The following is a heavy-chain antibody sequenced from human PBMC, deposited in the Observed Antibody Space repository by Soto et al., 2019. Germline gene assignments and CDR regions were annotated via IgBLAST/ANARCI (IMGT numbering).Heavy chain of an antibody. CDR2: IYYTGST. Sequence: PAETLSLTCTASGDSIIDGGYCLSCIRQLPWNGLEWLGYIYYTGSTYYNPSLKSRLTISVAMSKSQFSLKLTSLTAADTAVYYCAKDPSPQPTLVVTPGWFDPWGQGIRVTVSS. V-gene: IGHV4-31*03. CDR1: GDSIIDGGYC. J-gene: IGHJ5*02. D-gene: IGHD2-21*02. CDR3: AKDPSPQPTLVVTPGWFDP.